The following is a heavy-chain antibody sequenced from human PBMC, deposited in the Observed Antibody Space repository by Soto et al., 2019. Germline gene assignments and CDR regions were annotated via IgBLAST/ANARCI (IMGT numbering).Heavy chain of an antibody. Sequence: QVQLRESGPGLVKPAQTLSLTCTVSGNSISSGGYFWSWIRQHPGEGLEWIGYTHNSGTTDYNASLKSRVFISMDKSKNHFTMRLTSVSAADTAVYSCARVGAWALSEFWGEGTLVTVSP. CDR1: GNSISSGGYF. D-gene: IGHD2-21*02. CDR2: THNSGTT. CDR3: ARVGAWALSEF. J-gene: IGHJ4*02. V-gene: IGHV4-31*03.